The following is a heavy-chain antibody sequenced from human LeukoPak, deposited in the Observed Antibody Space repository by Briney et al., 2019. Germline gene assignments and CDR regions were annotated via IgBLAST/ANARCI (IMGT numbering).Heavy chain of an antibody. D-gene: IGHD2-2*01. CDR2: ISGSGGST. CDR1: GFTFSSYA. J-gene: IGHJ4*02. Sequence: GGSLRLSCAASGFTFSSYAMSWVRQAPGKGLEWVSAISGSGGSTYYADSVKGRFTISRDNSKNTLYLQMNSLRAEDTAVYYCAKVIVVVPAASLGIDYWGQGTLVTVSS. CDR3: AKVIVVVPAASLGIDY. V-gene: IGHV3-23*01.